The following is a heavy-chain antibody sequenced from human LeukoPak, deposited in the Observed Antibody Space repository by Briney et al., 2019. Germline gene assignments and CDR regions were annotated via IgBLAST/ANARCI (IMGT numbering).Heavy chain of an antibody. V-gene: IGHV1-69*05. D-gene: IGHD5-24*01. J-gene: IGHJ6*03. CDR1: GGTFSSYA. CDR3: ASLTRDGYNFDYYYMDV. Sequence: GASVKVSCKASGGTFSSYAISWERQAPGQGLEWMGGIIPIFATANYAQKFQGRVTITTDESTSTAYMELSSLRSEDTAVYYCASLTRDGYNFDYYYMDVWGKGTTVTVSS. CDR2: IIPIFATA.